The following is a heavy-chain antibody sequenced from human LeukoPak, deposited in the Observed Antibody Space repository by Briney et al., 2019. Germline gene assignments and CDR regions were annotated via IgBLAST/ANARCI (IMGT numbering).Heavy chain of an antibody. CDR3: ARERDSVYYGSGSLPYGGMDV. J-gene: IGHJ6*02. D-gene: IGHD3-10*01. CDR2: ISSSSSYI. Sequence: GGSLRLSCAASGFTVSSYSMIWVRQAPGKGLEWVSSISSSSSYIYYADSVKGRFTISRDNAKNSLYLQMNCLRAEDTAVYYCARERDSVYYGSGSLPYGGMDVWGQGTTVTVSS. V-gene: IGHV3-21*01. CDR1: GFTVSSYS.